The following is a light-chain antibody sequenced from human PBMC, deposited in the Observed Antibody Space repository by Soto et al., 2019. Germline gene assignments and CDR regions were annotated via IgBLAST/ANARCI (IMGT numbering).Light chain of an antibody. Sequence: QSVLTQPPSASGTPGQRVTISCSGSSSNIGNNIINWYQQLPGTAPKVVIYSNNHRPSGVPDRFSGSKSGTSASLVISGLQSEDEADYYCAAWDDSLWGVVFGGGTKLTVL. CDR3: AAWDDSLWGVV. CDR2: SNN. J-gene: IGLJ2*01. CDR1: SSNIGNNI. V-gene: IGLV1-44*01.